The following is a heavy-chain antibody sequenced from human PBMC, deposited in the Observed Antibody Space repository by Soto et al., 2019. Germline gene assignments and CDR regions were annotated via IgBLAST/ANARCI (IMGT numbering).Heavy chain of an antibody. D-gene: IGHD3-22*01. V-gene: IGHV1-18*01. CDR1: GYIFTSYG. CDR2: ISGYNGNT. J-gene: IGHJ4*02. Sequence: QVQLVQSGVEVKKPGASVKVSCKASGYIFTSYGISWVRQAPGQGLEWMGWISGYNGNTNYAQKLQGRVTMTTDTSXTTXFXVLRSLRSDDTALYYCARASYYYDSSGYYYVSHFDYWGQGTLVTVSS. CDR3: ARASYYYDSSGYYYVSHFDY.